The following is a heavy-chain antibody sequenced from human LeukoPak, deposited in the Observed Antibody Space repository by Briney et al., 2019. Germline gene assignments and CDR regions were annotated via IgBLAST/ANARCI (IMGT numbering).Heavy chain of an antibody. Sequence: SVKVSCKASGGTFSSYAISWVRQAPGQGLEWMGGIIPIFGTANYAQKFQGRVTITTDESTSTAYMELSSLRSEDTAVYYCAPMYYYDSSGYQSYYTGCWGQGTLVTVSS. CDR1: GGTFSSYA. J-gene: IGHJ4*02. D-gene: IGHD3-22*01. CDR3: APMYYYDSSGYQSYYTGC. V-gene: IGHV1-69*05. CDR2: IIPIFGTA.